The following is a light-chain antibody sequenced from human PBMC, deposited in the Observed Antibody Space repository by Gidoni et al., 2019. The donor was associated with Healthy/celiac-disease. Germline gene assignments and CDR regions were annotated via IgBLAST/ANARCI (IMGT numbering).Light chain of an antibody. CDR1: QSVSSSY. V-gene: IGKV3-20*01. CDR3: QQYGSSPSYT. J-gene: IGKJ2*01. Sequence: IVLTQSPGTLSLSPGERATLSCRASQSVSSSYLAWYQQKPGQAPRLLIYGAASRATGIPDRCSGSGSGTDFTLTISRLEPEDFAVYYCQQYGSSPSYTFGQGTKLEIK. CDR2: GAA.